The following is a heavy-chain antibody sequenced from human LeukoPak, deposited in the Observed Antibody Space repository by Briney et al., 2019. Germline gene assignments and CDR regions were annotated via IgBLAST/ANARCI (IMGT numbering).Heavy chain of an antibody. CDR2: ISAYNGNT. D-gene: IGHD3-22*01. V-gene: IGHV1-18*01. J-gene: IGHJ4*02. Sequence: ASVKVSCKASGYTLTSYGISWVRQAPGQGLEWMGWISAYNGNTNYAQKLQGRVTMTTDTSTSTAYMELRSLRSDDTAVYYCARDLRYYDSSGHQGLFDYWGQGTLVTVSS. CDR1: GYTLTSYG. CDR3: ARDLRYYDSSGHQGLFDY.